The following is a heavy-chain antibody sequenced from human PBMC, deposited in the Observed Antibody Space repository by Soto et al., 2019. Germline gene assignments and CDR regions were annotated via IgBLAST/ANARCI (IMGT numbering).Heavy chain of an antibody. CDR3: ARDLGARGVIIGPDYYYGMDV. D-gene: IGHD3-10*01. CDR1: GGSISSYY. Sequence: QVQLQESGPGLVKPSETLSLTCTVSGGSISSYYWSWIRQPPGKGLEWIGYIYHSGSTNYNPSLKSRVPISVDTAKNQCSLKLSSVTAADTAVYYCARDLGARGVIIGPDYYYGMDVWGPGTTVTVSS. CDR2: IYHSGST. V-gene: IGHV4-59*01. J-gene: IGHJ6*02.